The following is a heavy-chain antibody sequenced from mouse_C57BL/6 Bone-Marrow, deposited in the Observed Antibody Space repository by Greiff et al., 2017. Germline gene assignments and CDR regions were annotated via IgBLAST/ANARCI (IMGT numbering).Heavy chain of an antibody. V-gene: IGHV7-3*01. CDR3: ARGHSSPDY. CDR2: IRNKANGYTT. D-gene: IGHD3-1*01. J-gene: IGHJ2*01. CDR1: GFTFTDYY. Sequence: EVQLQQSGGGLVQPGGSLSLSCAASGFTFTDYYMSWVRQPPGKALEWLGFIRNKANGYTTEYSASVKGRFTISRDNSQSILYLQMNALRAEDSATYYCARGHSSPDYWGQGTTLTVFS.